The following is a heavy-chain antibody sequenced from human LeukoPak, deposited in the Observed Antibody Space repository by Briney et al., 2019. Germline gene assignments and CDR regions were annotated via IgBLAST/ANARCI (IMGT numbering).Heavy chain of an antibody. CDR3: ARRSSVRGNWFDP. J-gene: IGHJ5*02. Sequence: GESLKISCKGSGYSCTSYWIGWVRQMPGKGLEWMGSIYPGDSDTRYSPSFQGQVTISADKSISTAYLQWSSLKASDTAMYYCARRSSVRGNWFDPWGQGTLVTVSS. CDR2: IYPGDSDT. V-gene: IGHV5-51*01. CDR1: GYSCTSYW.